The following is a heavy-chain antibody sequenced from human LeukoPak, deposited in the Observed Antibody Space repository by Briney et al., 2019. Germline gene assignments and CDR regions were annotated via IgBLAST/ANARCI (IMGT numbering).Heavy chain of an antibody. V-gene: IGHV3-21*01. CDR2: ISSSSSYI. CDR1: GFTFSSYS. D-gene: IGHD3-22*01. Sequence: PGGSLRLSCAASGFTFSSYSMNWVCQAPGKGLEWVSSISSSSSYIYYADSVKGRFTISRDNAKNSLYLQMNSLRAEDTAVYYCARDKGYYDSSGYYDDYWGQGTLVTVSS. CDR3: ARDKGYYDSSGYYDDY. J-gene: IGHJ4*02.